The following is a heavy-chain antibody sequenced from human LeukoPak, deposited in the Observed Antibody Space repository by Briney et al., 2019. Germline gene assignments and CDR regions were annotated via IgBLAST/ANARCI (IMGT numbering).Heavy chain of an antibody. Sequence: SETLSLTCTVSGGSISSYYWSWIRQPPGKGLEWIGYIYYSGSTNYNPSLKSRVTISVDTSKNQSSLKLSSVTAADTAVYYCARVGMVRGAFDAFDIWGQGTMVTVSS. D-gene: IGHD3-10*01. CDR1: GGSISSYY. CDR2: IYYSGST. V-gene: IGHV4-59*01. CDR3: ARVGMVRGAFDAFDI. J-gene: IGHJ3*02.